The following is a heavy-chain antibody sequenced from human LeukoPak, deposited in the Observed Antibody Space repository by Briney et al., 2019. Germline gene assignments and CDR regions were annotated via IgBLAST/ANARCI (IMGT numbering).Heavy chain of an antibody. V-gene: IGHV4-59*08. Sequence: SETLSLTCTVSGGSINNYYWSWVRQPPGAGLEWLAYIYYTGSTNYNPSLKTRLTISVDTSKNQFSLKLSSVTAADTAVYYCARSAAGEYYFDYWGQGTLVTVSS. J-gene: IGHJ4*02. CDR2: IYYTGST. CDR1: GGSINNYY. CDR3: ARSAAGEYYFDY. D-gene: IGHD6-13*01.